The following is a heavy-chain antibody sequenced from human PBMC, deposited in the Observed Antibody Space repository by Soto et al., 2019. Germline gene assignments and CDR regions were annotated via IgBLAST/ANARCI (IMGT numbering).Heavy chain of an antibody. D-gene: IGHD5-12*01. V-gene: IGHV3-66*01. J-gene: IGHJ6*02. Sequence: EVQVVESGGGLVQPGGSLRLSCAASGFTVSSDYMSWVRQAPGKGLEWVSVIYSGGTTYYADSVKGRFTISRDNSKNTLYLQMNSLRAEDTAVYYCAREPGYRNGVSVWVQGTTVTVSS. CDR3: AREPGYRNGVSV. CDR1: GFTVSSDY. CDR2: IYSGGTT.